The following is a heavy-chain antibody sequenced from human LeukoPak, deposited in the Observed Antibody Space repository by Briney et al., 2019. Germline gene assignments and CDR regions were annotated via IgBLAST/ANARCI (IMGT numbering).Heavy chain of an antibody. CDR2: VDSGGDT. V-gene: IGHV3-23*01. CDR3: TKDRSGSTH. D-gene: IGHD1-26*01. CDR1: GFSFSSYA. J-gene: IGHJ4*02. Sequence: GGSLRLSCTASGFSFSSYAMSWVRQAPGKGLEWVSLVDSGGDTYYADSVKGRFTISRDNSKNTLHLQMNSLRVDDTAVYYCTKDRSGSTHWGQGTLVTVSS.